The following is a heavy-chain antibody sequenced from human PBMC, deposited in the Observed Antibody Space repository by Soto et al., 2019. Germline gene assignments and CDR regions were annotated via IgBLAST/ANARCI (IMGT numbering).Heavy chain of an antibody. V-gene: IGHV1-8*01. CDR2: MNPNSGNT. D-gene: IGHD6-13*01. CDR1: GYTFTSYD. J-gene: IGHJ6*02. Sequence: ASVKVSCKASGYTFTSYDINWVRQATGQGLEWMGWMNPNSGNTGYEQKFQGRVTMTRNTSISTAYMELSSLRSEDKAVYYCARDGALHIEAASRLSYYYYGMDDWGQGTTVTVSS. CDR3: ARDGALHIEAASRLSYYYYGMDD.